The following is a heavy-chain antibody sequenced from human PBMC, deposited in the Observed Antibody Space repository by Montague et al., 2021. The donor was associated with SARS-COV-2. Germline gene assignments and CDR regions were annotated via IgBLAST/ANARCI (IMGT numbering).Heavy chain of an antibody. J-gene: IGHJ5*02. CDR3: ARSMIRGGLNWFDP. V-gene: IGHV4-34*10. CDR2: IYQSGTT. CDR1: GGSFSNHY. D-gene: IGHD3-10*01. Sequence: SETLSLTCAVYGGSFSNHYWSWIRRPPGKGLEWIGYIYQSGTTRYNPSLKSRVTMSVDKSKNQFSLQLTSVIAADTAIYFCARSMIRGGLNWFDPWGQGTLVTVSS.